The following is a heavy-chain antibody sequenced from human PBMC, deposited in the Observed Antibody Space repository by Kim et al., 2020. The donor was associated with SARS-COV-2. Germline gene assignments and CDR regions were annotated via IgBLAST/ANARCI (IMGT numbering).Heavy chain of an antibody. CDR2: ICSSGSSV. CDR1: GFTFSNYH. J-gene: IGHJ2*01. CDR3: SAGDWESRYFDL. Sequence: GGSLRHSCAASGFTFSNYHMNWVRQAPGKGLEWVSFICSSGSSVYYAYAVKGRFTISKNNANNSLYQQMNSLIAEATAVYCGSAGDWESRYFDLWGRGT. D-gene: IGHD3-9*01. V-gene: IGHV3-21*01.